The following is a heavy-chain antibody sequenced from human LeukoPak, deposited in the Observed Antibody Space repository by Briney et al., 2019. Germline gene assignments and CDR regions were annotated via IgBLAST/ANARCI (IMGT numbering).Heavy chain of an antibody. CDR3: ARDLNWAFDY. J-gene: IGHJ4*02. CDR2: ISGTSSTV. CDR1: GFTFSSFS. D-gene: IGHD7-27*01. Sequence: GGSLRLSCAASGFTFSSFSMNWLRQAPGKGLECVSYISGTSSTVYYADSVKGRFIISRDNAKNSLYLQMNSLRAEDTAVYYCARDLNWAFDYWGQGTLVTVSS. V-gene: IGHV3-48*04.